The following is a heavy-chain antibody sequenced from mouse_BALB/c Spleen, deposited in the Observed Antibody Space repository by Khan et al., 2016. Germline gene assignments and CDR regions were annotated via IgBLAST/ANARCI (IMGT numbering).Heavy chain of an antibody. D-gene: IGHD2-4*01. Sequence: QIQLVQSGPELKKPGETVKISCKASGYTFTNYGMNWVKQAPGKGLKWMGWINTYTGEPTYADDFKGRLAFSLETSASTAYLQINNLKNEDTATYFCARRSIYYDYDGFAYWGQGTLVTVSA. V-gene: IGHV9-3-1*01. J-gene: IGHJ3*01. CDR2: INTYTGEP. CDR3: ARRSIYYDYDGFAY. CDR1: GYTFTNYG.